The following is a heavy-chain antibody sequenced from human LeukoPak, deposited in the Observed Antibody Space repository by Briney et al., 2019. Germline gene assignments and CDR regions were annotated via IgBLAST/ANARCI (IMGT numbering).Heavy chain of an antibody. V-gene: IGHV3-23*01. CDR3: AKNSGGTCYSHLDY. J-gene: IGHJ4*02. D-gene: IGHD2-15*01. Sequence: ETLSLTCDVSGDSFSDYYWTWVRQAPGKGLEWVSGISGSGGSTYYEDSVKGRFTISRDNSKNTLYLQMNSLRAEDTAVYYCAKNSGGTCYSHLDYWGQGTLVTVSS. CDR2: ISGSGGST. CDR1: GDSFSDYY.